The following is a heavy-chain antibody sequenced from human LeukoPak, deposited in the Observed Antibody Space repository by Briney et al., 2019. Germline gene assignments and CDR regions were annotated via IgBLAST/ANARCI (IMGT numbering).Heavy chain of an antibody. V-gene: IGHV4-34*01. CDR2: INHSGST. CDR3: ARQDRGAGLGSFDY. J-gene: IGHJ4*02. CDR1: GGSFSGYY. Sequence: SETLSLTCAVYGGSFSGYYWSWIRQPPGKGLEWIGEINHSGSTNYNLSLKSRVTISVDTSKNQFSLKLSSVTAADTAVYYCARQDRGAGLGSFDYWGQGTLVTVSS. D-gene: IGHD4/OR15-4a*01.